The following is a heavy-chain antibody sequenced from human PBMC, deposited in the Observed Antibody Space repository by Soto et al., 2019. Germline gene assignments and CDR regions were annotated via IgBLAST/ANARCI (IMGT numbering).Heavy chain of an antibody. D-gene: IGHD6-19*01. V-gene: IGHV1-18*01. J-gene: IGHJ4*01. CDR3: ARDIAVARPYDH. Sequence: SVKVSCKASGYTFTSYGISWVRQAPGQGLEWMGWISAYNGNTNYAPKLQGRVTMTTDTSTSTAYREPRSLRRDDTAVSYRARDIAVARPYDHRAHGTLVTVPS. CDR1: GYTFTSYG. CDR2: ISAYNGNT.